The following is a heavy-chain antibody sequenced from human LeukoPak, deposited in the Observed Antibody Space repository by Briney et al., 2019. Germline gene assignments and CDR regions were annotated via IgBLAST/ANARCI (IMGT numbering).Heavy chain of an antibody. CDR1: GGSISSGSYY. Sequence: SETLSLTCTVSGGSISSGSYYWSWIRQPAGKGLEWIGRIYTSGSTNYNPSLKSRVTISVDTSKNQFSLKLSSVTAADTAVYYCARDNPIFGVGFDYWGQGTLVTVSS. D-gene: IGHD3-3*01. CDR3: ARDNPIFGVGFDY. V-gene: IGHV4-61*02. CDR2: IYTSGST. J-gene: IGHJ4*02.